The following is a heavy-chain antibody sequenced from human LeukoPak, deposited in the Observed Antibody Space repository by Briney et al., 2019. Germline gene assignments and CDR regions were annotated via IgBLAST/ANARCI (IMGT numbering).Heavy chain of an antibody. CDR1: GFTFSDYA. CDR2: ISGSGDST. J-gene: IGHJ4*02. V-gene: IGHV3-23*01. D-gene: IGHD1-1*01. CDR3: AKEIGGTGNCDY. Sequence: GGFLRLSCAASGFTFSDYAMNWVRQAPGKGLEWVSAISGSGDSTYYADTLKGRFTISRDNSKNMLFLQMNSLRAEDTAVYYCAKEIGGTGNCDYWGQGTLVTVSS.